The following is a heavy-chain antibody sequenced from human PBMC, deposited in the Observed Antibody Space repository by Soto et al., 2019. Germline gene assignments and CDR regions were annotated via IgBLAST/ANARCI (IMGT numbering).Heavy chain of an antibody. J-gene: IGHJ4*02. CDR1: GFTFSDYW. D-gene: IGHD3-16*01. V-gene: IGHV3-74*01. Sequence: LRLSCAASGFTFSDYWMHWVRQDPGKGLVWVSHIDSDGSTTNYADSVKGRFTISRDNAKNTLYLQMNSLRAEDTAVYYCARDWGYPGYFDYWGQGTLVTVSS. CDR3: ARDWGYPGYFDY. CDR2: IDSDGSTT.